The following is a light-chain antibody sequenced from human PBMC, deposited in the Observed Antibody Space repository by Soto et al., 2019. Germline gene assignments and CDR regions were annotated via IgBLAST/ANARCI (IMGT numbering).Light chain of an antibody. V-gene: IGKV3-20*01. CDR3: GSDEWT. J-gene: IGKJ1*01. CDR2: GAS. CDR1: QSIRSPF. Sequence: EIVLTQSPATLSLSPGERATLSCRASQSIRSPFLAWYQQKPGQAPRLFIHGASSRATGIPDRFSGSGSETDFTLTISRLEPEDFAVYYCGSDEWTFGQGTKVE.